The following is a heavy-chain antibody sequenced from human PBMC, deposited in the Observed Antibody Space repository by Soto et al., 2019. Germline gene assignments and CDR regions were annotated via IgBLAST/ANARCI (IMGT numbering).Heavy chain of an antibody. D-gene: IGHD3-9*01. CDR3: ARQDYDILTGPDAFDI. Sequence: HGESLKISCKGSGYSFTSYWIGWVRQMPGKGLEWMGIIYPGDSDTRYSPSFQGQVTISADKSISTAYLQWSSLKASDTAMYYCARQDYDILTGPDAFDIWGQGTMVT. V-gene: IGHV5-51*01. J-gene: IGHJ3*02. CDR1: GYSFTSYW. CDR2: IYPGDSDT.